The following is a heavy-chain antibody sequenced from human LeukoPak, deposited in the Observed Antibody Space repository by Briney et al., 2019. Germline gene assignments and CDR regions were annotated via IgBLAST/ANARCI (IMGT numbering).Heavy chain of an antibody. J-gene: IGHJ3*02. CDR2: IYHSGST. D-gene: IGHD5-24*01. Sequence: PSETLSLTCTVSGYSISSGYYWGWIRQPPGKGLEWIGSIYHSGSTYYNLSLKSRVTISVDTSKNQFSLKLSSVTAAGTAVYYCASTLGTMADDAFDIWGQGTMVTVSS. CDR1: GYSISSGYY. CDR3: ASTLGTMADDAFDI. V-gene: IGHV4-38-2*02.